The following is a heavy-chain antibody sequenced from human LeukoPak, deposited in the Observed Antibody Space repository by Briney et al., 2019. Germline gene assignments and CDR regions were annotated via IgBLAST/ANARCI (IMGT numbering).Heavy chain of an antibody. CDR1: GLTFSSHW. J-gene: IGHJ6*02. CDR3: ARDRWVRYCSGGSCYSETNYYGTDV. V-gene: IGHV3-74*01. CDR2: ITNDGSST. Sequence: PGGSLRLSCAASGLTFSSHWMHWVRQAPGKGLVWVSRITNDGSSTTYADSVKGRFTISRDNAKNMLYLQVNSLRAEDTAVYYCARDRWVRYCSGGSCYSETNYYGTDVWGQGTTVTVSS. D-gene: IGHD2-15*01.